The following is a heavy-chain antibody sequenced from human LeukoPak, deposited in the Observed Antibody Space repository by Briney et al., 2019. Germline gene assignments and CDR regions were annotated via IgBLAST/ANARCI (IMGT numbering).Heavy chain of an antibody. CDR2: INPTGGST. V-gene: IGHV1-46*02. Sequence: ASVKVSCKASGYTFNGYYIHWVRQAPGLGLEWMGIINPTGGSTTSAQSFQGRVTMTRDTSTSTVYMGLSSLRSEDTAVYYCARDTSSGWHHFDYWGQGTLVTVSS. J-gene: IGHJ4*02. CDR1: GYTFNGYY. CDR3: ARDTSSGWHHFDY. D-gene: IGHD6-19*01.